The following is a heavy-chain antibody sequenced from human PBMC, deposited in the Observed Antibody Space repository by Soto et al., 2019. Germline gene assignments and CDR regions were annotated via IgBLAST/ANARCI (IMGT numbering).Heavy chain of an antibody. CDR1: GGSISSGGYY. J-gene: IGHJ5*02. V-gene: IGHV4-31*03. Sequence: PSETLSLTCTVSGGSISSGGYYWSWIRQHPGKGLEWIGYIYYSGSTYYNPSLKSRVTISVDTSKNQFSLKLSSVTAADTAVYYCARGDTALVGNWFDPWGQGTLVTVSS. D-gene: IGHD2-8*02. CDR2: IYYSGST. CDR3: ARGDTALVGNWFDP.